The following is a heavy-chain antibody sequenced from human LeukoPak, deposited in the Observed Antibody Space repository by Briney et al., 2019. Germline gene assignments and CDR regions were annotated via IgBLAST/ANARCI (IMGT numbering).Heavy chain of an antibody. J-gene: IGHJ6*03. Sequence: SETLSLTCTVSGGSISSSSYYWGWIRQPPGKGLEWIGSIYYSGSTYYNPSLKSRVTISVDTSKNQISLKLSSVTAADTAVYYCARVGAAAWSYYYYMDVWGKGTTVTVSS. V-gene: IGHV4-39*07. D-gene: IGHD6-13*01. CDR1: GGSISSSSYY. CDR3: ARVGAAAWSYYYYMDV. CDR2: IYYSGST.